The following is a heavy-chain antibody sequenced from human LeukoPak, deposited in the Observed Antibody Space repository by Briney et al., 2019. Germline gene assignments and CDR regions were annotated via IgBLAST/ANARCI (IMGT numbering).Heavy chain of an antibody. J-gene: IGHJ4*02. D-gene: IGHD1-26*01. Sequence: PGGSLRLSCEASGFAFSSYAMDWVRQAPGTGPEWVTLITNDGSNKYYTDSVKGRFTISRDNTKNTVYLQMNNLRVEDTAVYFCARDPVSVGFRINSDFWGQGTLVTVSS. CDR2: ITNDGSNK. V-gene: IGHV3-30-3*01. CDR3: ARDPVSVGFRINSDF. CDR1: GFAFSSYA.